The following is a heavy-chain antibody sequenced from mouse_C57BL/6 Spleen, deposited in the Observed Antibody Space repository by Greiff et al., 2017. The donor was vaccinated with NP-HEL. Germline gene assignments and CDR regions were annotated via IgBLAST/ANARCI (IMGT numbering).Heavy chain of an antibody. CDR2: IYPGDGDP. J-gene: IGHJ2*01. D-gene: IGHD1-1*01. CDR1: GYAFSSSW. CDR3: ARGYYGSSDY. Sequence: QVQLQQSGPELVKPGASVKISCKASGYAFSSSWMNWVKQRPGKGLEWIGRIYPGDGDPNYNGKFTGKATLTTDKSSSTAYMQLSSLTSEDSSVYFSARGYYGSSDYWGQGTTLTVSS. V-gene: IGHV1-82*01.